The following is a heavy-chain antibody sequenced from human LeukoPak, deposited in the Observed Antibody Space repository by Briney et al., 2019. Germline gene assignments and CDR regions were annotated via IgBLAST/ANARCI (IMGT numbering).Heavy chain of an antibody. V-gene: IGHV3-48*01. CDR1: GFTFSSYS. J-gene: IGHJ5*02. CDR2: ISSSSSTI. CDR3: ARDILTGHNWFDP. D-gene: IGHD3-9*01. Sequence: GGSLRLSCAASGFTFSSYSMNWVRQAPGKGREGVSYISSSSSTIYYADSVKGRFTISRDNAKNSLYLQMNSLRAEDTAVYYCARDILTGHNWFDPWGQGTLVTVSS.